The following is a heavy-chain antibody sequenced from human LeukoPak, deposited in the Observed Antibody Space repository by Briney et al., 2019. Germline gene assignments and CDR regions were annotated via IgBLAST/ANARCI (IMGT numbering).Heavy chain of an antibody. V-gene: IGHV3-48*04. CDR2: IDISSSST. CDR3: ARGPPLFDH. J-gene: IGHJ5*02. Sequence: GGSLRLSCVASGFTFSDYTMNWVRQAPGKGLEWISYIDISSSSTYYADSVKGRFTISRDNAKNSLYLQMSSLRAEDTALYYCARGPPLFDHWGQGTLVTVSS. CDR1: GFTFSDYT.